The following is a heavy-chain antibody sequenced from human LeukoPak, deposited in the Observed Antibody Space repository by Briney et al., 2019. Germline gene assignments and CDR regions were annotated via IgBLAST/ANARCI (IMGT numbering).Heavy chain of an antibody. CDR1: GGSISSYY. CDR3: ARGSPLQLWLREYYFDY. J-gene: IGHJ4*02. Sequence: SETLSLTCTVSGGSISSYYWSWIRQPPGKGLEWIGYIYYSGSTNYNPSLKGRVTISVDTSKNQFSLKLSSMTAADTAVYYCARGSPLQLWLREYYFDYWGQGTLVTVSS. V-gene: IGHV4-59*01. CDR2: IYYSGST. D-gene: IGHD5-18*01.